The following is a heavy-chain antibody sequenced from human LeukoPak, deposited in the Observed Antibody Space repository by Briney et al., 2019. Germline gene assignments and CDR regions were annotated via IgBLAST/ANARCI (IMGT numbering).Heavy chain of an antibody. V-gene: IGHV1-18*04. J-gene: IGHJ4*02. CDR1: GYTFTGYY. D-gene: IGHD6-19*01. CDR3: ARDQWDSSGWYQAPDY. CDR2: ISAYNGNT. Sequence: ASVKVSCKASGYTFTGYYMHWVRQAPGQGLEWMGWISAYNGNTNYAQKLQGRVTMTTDTSTSTAYMELRSLRSDDTAVYYCARDQWDSSGWYQAPDYWGQGTLVTVSS.